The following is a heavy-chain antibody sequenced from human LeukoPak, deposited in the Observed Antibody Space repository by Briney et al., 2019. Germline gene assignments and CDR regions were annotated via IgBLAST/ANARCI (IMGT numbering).Heavy chain of an antibody. CDR3: ERGGYYEAFDI. D-gene: IGHD2-8*01. Sequence: ASVKVSCKASGGTFISYAISWVRQAPGQGLEWMGGIIPIFGTANYAQKFQGRVTITTDESTRTAYMELSSLRSEDTAVYSCERGGYYEAFDIWGQGKMVPVS. CDR1: GGTFISYA. V-gene: IGHV1-69*05. CDR2: IIPIFGTA. J-gene: IGHJ3*02.